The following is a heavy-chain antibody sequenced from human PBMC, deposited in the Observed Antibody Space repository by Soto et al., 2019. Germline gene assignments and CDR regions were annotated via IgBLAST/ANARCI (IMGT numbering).Heavy chain of an antibody. Sequence: QVQLVQSGAEVKKPGSSVKVSCQASGGFFSSNAISWVRQAPGQGLEWMGGILPIFHTTHYAQKFQGRVTITADEYTSTAYMESSSLKSEDTALYYCATGGRGYSSAPRFYFEYWGQGTLVPVSS. D-gene: IGHD5-18*01. CDR1: GGFFSSNA. CDR2: ILPIFHTT. J-gene: IGHJ4*02. V-gene: IGHV1-69*01. CDR3: ATGGRGYSSAPRFYFEY.